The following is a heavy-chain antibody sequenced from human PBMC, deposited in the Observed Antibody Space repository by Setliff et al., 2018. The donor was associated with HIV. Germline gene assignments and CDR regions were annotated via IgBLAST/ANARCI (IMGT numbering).Heavy chain of an antibody. V-gene: IGHV5-10-1*01. D-gene: IGHD3-10*01. Sequence: GESLKISCKGSGFSFTSYWISRVRQMPGKGLEWMGRIDPADSYTHYSPSFQGHITISIDKSISSASLHWSSLRTSDTAIYYCARHFGYNPGWFDSWGQGTLVTVS. CDR2: IDPADSYT. J-gene: IGHJ5*01. CDR1: GFSFTSYW. CDR3: ARHFGYNPGWFDS.